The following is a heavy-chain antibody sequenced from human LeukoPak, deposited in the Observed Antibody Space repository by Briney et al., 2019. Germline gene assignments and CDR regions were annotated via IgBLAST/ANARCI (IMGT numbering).Heavy chain of an antibody. CDR3: ARESYSSGWP. CDR2: ISSGGSTI. CDR1: GFTFSTYN. V-gene: IGHV3-48*01. D-gene: IGHD6-19*01. J-gene: IGHJ5*02. Sequence: QPGGSLRLSCAASGFTFSTYNMNWVRQAPGKGLEWVSYISSGGSTIYYADSVKGRITISRDNAKNSLYLQMNSLRAEDTAVYYCARESYSSGWPWGQGTLVTVSS.